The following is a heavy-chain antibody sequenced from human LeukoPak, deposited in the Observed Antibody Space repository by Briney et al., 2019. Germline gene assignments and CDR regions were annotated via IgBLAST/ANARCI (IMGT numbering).Heavy chain of an antibody. J-gene: IGHJ6*02. CDR3: AREGVEYSRVYYYGMDV. CDR1: GYTFTSYD. V-gene: IGHV1-8*01. D-gene: IGHD6-6*01. CDR2: MNPNSGNT. Sequence: ASVKVSCKASGYTFTSYDINWVRQATGQGLEWMGWMNPNSGNTGYAQKFQGRVTMTRNTSISTAYMELSSLRSEDTAVYYCAREGVEYSRVYYYGMDVWGRGTTVTVSS.